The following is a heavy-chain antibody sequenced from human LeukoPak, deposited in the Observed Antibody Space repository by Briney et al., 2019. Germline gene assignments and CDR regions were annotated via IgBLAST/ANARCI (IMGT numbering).Heavy chain of an antibody. J-gene: IGHJ4*02. CDR3: ARGVAAGYDY. V-gene: IGHV1-8*01. Sequence: ASVKVSCKASGYTFTSHHINWVRQATGQGLEWMGWMSPNSGDTGFAQKFQGRVTMTRNTSITTAYMELSSLRSDDTAIYYCARGVAAGYDYWGQGTLVTVSS. CDR1: GYTFTSHH. D-gene: IGHD6-13*01. CDR2: MSPNSGDT.